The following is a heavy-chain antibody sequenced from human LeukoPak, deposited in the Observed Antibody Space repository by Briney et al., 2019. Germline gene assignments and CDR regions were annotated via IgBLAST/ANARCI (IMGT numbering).Heavy chain of an antibody. CDR1: GYSFTSYW. Sequence: GESLKISCKGSGYSFTSYWIGWVRQMPGKGLECMGIIYPGDSDTRYSPSFQGQVTISADKSVNTAYLQWSSLMASDTAMYFCARQYNSGWSPDYWGQGTLVTVSS. V-gene: IGHV5-51*01. J-gene: IGHJ4*02. D-gene: IGHD6-19*01. CDR2: IYPGDSDT. CDR3: ARQYNSGWSPDY.